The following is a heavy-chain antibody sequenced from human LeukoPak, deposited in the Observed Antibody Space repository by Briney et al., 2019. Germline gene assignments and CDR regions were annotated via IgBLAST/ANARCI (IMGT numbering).Heavy chain of an antibody. CDR3: TTIKRGDIFGYFDF. CDR2: VFDSGRT. Sequence: SETLSLTCTVPGGSMTTHHWNWIRQTPGKGLEWIGYVFDSGRTKVNPSLTSRVTLSTDTSKNQLSLRLSSVTAADTAVYYCTTIKRGDIFGYFDFWGQGILVTVSS. V-gene: IGHV4-59*11. J-gene: IGHJ4*02. D-gene: IGHD5-18*01. CDR1: GGSMTTHH.